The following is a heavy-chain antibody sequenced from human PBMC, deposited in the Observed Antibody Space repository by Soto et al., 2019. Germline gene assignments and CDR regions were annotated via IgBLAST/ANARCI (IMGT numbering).Heavy chain of an antibody. CDR3: AREEWLDPPYFDY. Sequence: EVQLVESGGGLVQPGGSLRLSCAASGFTFSSYSMNWVRQAPGKGLEWVSYISSSSSTIYYADSVKGRFTISRDNAKNSLYLQMDSLRDEDTAVYYCAREEWLDPPYFDYWGQGTLVTVSS. CDR1: GFTFSSYS. V-gene: IGHV3-48*02. D-gene: IGHD6-19*01. CDR2: ISSSSSTI. J-gene: IGHJ4*02.